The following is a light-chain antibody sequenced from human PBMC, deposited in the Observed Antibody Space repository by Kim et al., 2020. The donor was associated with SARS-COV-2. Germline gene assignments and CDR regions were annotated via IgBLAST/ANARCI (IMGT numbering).Light chain of an antibody. CDR2: NVT. J-gene: IGLJ2*01. Sequence: LTQPASVSGSPGQSITLSCTGSGSDVGGYRHVSWHQQYPGKAPKIMIYNVTKRPSGVSNRFSGSKSGNTASLTISGLQAEDEADYYCSSYTSTNTLVFGGGTQLTVL. V-gene: IGLV2-14*01. CDR3: SSYTSTNTLV. CDR1: GSDVGGYRH.